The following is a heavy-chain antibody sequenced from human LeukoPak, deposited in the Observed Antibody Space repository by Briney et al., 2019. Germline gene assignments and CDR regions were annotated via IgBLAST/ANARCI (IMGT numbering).Heavy chain of an antibody. J-gene: IGHJ3*01. CDR2: ISNDGINK. D-gene: IGHD2-21*02. V-gene: IGHV3-30-3*01. CDR3: AREWVETADDPFDV. CDR1: GFTFSSFP. Sequence: GGSLRLSCAASGFTFSSFPLHWVRQAPGKGLEWVALISNDGINKEFADSVKGRFTISRDNSKNMLYLEMNSLRAEDTAIYYCAREWVETADDPFDVWGQGTMVTVSS.